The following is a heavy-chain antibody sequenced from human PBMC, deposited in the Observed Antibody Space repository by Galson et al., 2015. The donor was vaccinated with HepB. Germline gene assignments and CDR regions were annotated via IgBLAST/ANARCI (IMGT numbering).Heavy chain of an antibody. CDR1: GYTFTSYG. J-gene: IGHJ6*02. D-gene: IGHD1-7*01. CDR2: IIPIFGTA. Sequence: SVKVSCKASGYTFTSYGISWVRQAPGQGLEWMGGIIPIFGTANYAQKFQGRVTITADESTSTAYMELSSLRSEDTAVYYCARNFHHNWNYLVGYYYYGMDVWGQGTTVTVSS. CDR3: ARNFHHNWNYLVGYYYYGMDV. V-gene: IGHV1-69*13.